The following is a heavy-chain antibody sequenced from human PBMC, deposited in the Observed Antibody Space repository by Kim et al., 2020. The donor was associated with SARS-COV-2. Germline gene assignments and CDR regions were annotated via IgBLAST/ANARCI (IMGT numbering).Heavy chain of an antibody. CDR2: IKQDGSEK. V-gene: IGHV3-7*01. D-gene: IGHD3-10*01. J-gene: IGHJ3*02. CDR3: ARDAGGYYYGSGSYTAFDI. Sequence: GGSLRLSCAASGFTFSSYWMSWVRQAPGKGLEWVANIKQDGSEKYYVDSVKGRFTISRDNAKNSLYLQMNSLRAEDTAVYYCARDAGGYYYGSGSYTAFDIWGQGTMVTVSS. CDR1: GFTFSSYW.